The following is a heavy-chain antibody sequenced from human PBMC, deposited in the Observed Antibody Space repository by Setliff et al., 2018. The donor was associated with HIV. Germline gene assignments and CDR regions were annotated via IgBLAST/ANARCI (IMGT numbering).Heavy chain of an antibody. D-gene: IGHD6-19*01. Sequence: SVKVSCKASGGTFSDYTVNWVRQAPGQGLEWMGRIIPIFGTANYAQKFQGRVTITTDESTSKAYMELSSLRSEDTAVYYRARGGTVSADYDSWGQGTLVTVSS. CDR3: ARGGTVSADYDS. CDR1: GGTFSDYT. CDR2: IIPIFGTA. V-gene: IGHV1-69*05. J-gene: IGHJ4*02.